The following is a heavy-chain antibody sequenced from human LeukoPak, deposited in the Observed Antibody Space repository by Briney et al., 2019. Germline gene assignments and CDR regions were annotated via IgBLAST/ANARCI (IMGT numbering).Heavy chain of an antibody. CDR2: IWYDGSNK. Sequence: GGTLRLSCAASGFTFSSYCMHWVRQAPGKGLEWVAVIWYDGSNKYYADSVKGRFTISRDNSKNTLYLQMNSLRAEDTAWYYCAREQEVATHEAFDIWGQGTMVTVSS. CDR1: GFTFSSYC. D-gene: IGHD5-24*01. CDR3: AREQEVATHEAFDI. V-gene: IGHV3-33*08. J-gene: IGHJ3*02.